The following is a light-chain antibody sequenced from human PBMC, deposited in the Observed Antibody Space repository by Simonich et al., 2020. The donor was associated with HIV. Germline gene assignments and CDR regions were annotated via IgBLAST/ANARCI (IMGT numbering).Light chain of an antibody. J-gene: IGKJ3*01. CDR2: WAP. CDR1: QSVLYSSNNKNY. CDR3: QQYYSTPFT. V-gene: IGKV4-1*01. Sequence: DIVMTQSPDSLAVSLGERATINCKSSQSVLYSSNNKNYLAWYQQKPGQPPKLLIYWAPTRESGVPDRFRGSGSVTDFTLTISSLQAEDVAVYYCQQYYSTPFTFGPGTKVDIK.